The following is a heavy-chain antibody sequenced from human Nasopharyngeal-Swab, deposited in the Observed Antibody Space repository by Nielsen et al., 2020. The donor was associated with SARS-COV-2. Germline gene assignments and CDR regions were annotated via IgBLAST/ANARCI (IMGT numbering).Heavy chain of an antibody. CDR2: IYPRDSDT. J-gene: IGHJ6*02. D-gene: IGHD5-12*01. V-gene: IGHV5-51*01. CDR1: GYSFTSYW. CDR3: VRPEGVATSFKYYFQYGMDV. Sequence: GESLKISCKGSGYSFTSYWIAWVRQMPGKGLEWMGIIYPRDSDTGYSPFFQGQVTISADKSISTAYLQWSSLKASDTAMYYCVRPEGVATSFKYYFQYGMDVWGQGTMVTVPS.